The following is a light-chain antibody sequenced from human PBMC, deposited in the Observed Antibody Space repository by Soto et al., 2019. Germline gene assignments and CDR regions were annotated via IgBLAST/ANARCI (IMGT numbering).Light chain of an antibody. CDR1: QSISRY. J-gene: IGKJ1*01. V-gene: IGKV1-39*01. CDR2: AAS. Sequence: DIQMTQSPSSLSASVGDRVSTTCRASQSISRYLNWYQQNPGKAPKFLIYAASSLQSGVPSRFSGSGSGTEFTLTISSLQPEDFTTYYGQQKYRTMWKCGQETKVHIK. CDR3: QQKYRTMWK.